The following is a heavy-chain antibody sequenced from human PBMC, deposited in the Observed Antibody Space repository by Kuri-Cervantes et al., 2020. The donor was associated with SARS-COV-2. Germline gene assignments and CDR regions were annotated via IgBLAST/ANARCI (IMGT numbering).Heavy chain of an antibody. Sequence: GSLRLSCAASGVTFNHYAMSWVRQPPGKGLEWIGEINHSGSTNYNPSLKSRVTISVDTSKNQFSLKLSSVTAADTAVYYCARGLAVAGEGSFDYWGQGTLVTVSS. J-gene: IGHJ4*02. V-gene: IGHV4-34*01. D-gene: IGHD6-19*01. CDR1: GVTFNHYA. CDR2: INHSGST. CDR3: ARGLAVAGEGSFDY.